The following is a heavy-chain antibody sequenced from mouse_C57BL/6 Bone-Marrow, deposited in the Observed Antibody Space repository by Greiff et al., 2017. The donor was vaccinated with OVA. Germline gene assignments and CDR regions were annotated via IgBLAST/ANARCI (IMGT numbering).Heavy chain of an antibody. V-gene: IGHV5-12*01. CDR3: ARQGITTVDYAMDY. D-gene: IGHD1-1*01. Sequence: LVESGGGLVQPGGSLKLSCAASGFTFSDYYMYWVRQTPEKRLEWVAYISNGGGSTYYPDTVKGRFTISRDNAKNTLYRQMSRLKSEDTAMYYCARQGITTVDYAMDYWGQGTSVTVSS. CDR1: GFTFSDYY. CDR2: ISNGGGST. J-gene: IGHJ4*01.